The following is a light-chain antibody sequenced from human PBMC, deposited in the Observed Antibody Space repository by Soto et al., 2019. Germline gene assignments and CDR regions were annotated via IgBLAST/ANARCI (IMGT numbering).Light chain of an antibody. J-gene: IGKJ2*01. CDR2: GAS. V-gene: IGKV3-15*01. Sequence: IVMTQSPATLSVSPGERATLSCRASQSVSSNLAWYQQKPGQAPRLLIYGASTRATGIPGRFSGSGSGTDFTLTISSLQSEDFAVYYCQQYNNWPPYTFGQGTKLEIK. CDR3: QQYNNWPPYT. CDR1: QSVSSN.